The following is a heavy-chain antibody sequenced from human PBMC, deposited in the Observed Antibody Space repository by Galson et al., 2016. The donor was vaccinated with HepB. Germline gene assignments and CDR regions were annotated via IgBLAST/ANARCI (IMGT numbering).Heavy chain of an antibody. CDR3: ARRPPYYYHGMDV. V-gene: IGHV3-64*02. CDR1: GFTFSTYP. CDR2: ITSNGGDT. Sequence: SLRLSCAASGFTFSTYPMHWVRQAPGKGLEYVSGITSNGGDTYYADSVKGRFTISRDNSKNTVSLQMGSLRAEDMAVYYCARRPPYYYHGMDVWGQGTTVTVSS. J-gene: IGHJ6*02. D-gene: IGHD6-6*01.